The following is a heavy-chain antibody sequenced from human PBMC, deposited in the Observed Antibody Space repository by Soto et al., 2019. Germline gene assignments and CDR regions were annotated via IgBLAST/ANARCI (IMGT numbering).Heavy chain of an antibody. J-gene: IGHJ4*02. CDR1: GFSLSTTAEG. D-gene: IGHD2-2*01. CDR3: AHGSCSSTDCYPNPYLDY. CDR2: IYWDDDE. Sequence: QITSKESGPTLVKPTQTLTLTCTFSGFSLSTTAEGVGWIRQPPGKALEWLALIYWDDDERYSPSLKSRLTITKDTSKHQVVLTMTNVDPVDTATYYCAHGSCSSTDCYPNPYLDYWGQGILVTVSS. V-gene: IGHV2-5*02.